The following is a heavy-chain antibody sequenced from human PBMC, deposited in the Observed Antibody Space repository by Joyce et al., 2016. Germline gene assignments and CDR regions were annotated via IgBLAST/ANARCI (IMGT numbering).Heavy chain of an antibody. CDR3: ARAPRGPGYFDS. Sequence: QLLLQESGPGLVKTSQTLSLTCAVSGDSFTTGGYAWNWIRQPPGKGLEWIGDIYHIVNTHFTPSLQSRVTISLDRSKSQFSLKLSSVTAADTAVYYCARAPRGPGYFDSWGQGTLVTVSS. D-gene: IGHD3-10*01. J-gene: IGHJ4*02. V-gene: IGHV4-30-2*01. CDR1: GDSFTTGGYA. CDR2: IYHIVNT.